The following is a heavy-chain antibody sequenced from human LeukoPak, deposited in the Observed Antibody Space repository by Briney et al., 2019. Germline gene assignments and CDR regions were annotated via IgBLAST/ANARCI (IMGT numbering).Heavy chain of an antibody. Sequence: PSETLSLTCAVYGGSFSGYYWSWIRQPPGKGLEWIGEINHSGSTNYNPSLKSRVTISVDTSKNQFSLKLSSVTAADTAVYYCARCYYDSSGYYPADYWGQGTLVTVSS. D-gene: IGHD3-22*01. V-gene: IGHV4-34*01. J-gene: IGHJ4*02. CDR2: INHSGST. CDR1: GGSFSGYY. CDR3: ARCYYDSSGYYPADY.